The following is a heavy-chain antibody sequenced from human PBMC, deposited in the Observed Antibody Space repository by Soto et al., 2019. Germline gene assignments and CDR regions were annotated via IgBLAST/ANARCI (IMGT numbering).Heavy chain of an antibody. CDR1: GFTFSNAW. V-gene: IGHV3-15*07. D-gene: IGHD3-22*01. CDR2: IKSKTDGGTT. Sequence: PGGSLRLSCAASGFTFSNAWINWVRQAPGKGLEWVGRIKSKTDGGTTDFAAPVKGRFAISRDDSKNMVYLQMNSLKTEDTGIYYCTIDSYSTMIVVRFVYWGHGTLVTVSS. J-gene: IGHJ4*01. CDR3: TIDSYSTMIVVRFVY.